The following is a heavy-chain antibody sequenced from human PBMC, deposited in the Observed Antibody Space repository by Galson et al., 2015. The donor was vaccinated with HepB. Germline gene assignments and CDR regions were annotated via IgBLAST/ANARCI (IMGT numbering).Heavy chain of an antibody. V-gene: IGHV1-2*02. CDR3: ARATSSGWVDY. J-gene: IGHJ4*02. CDR1: GYTFTGYY. CDR2: INPNSGGT. D-gene: IGHD6-19*01. Sequence: SVKVSCKASGYTFTGYYMHWVRQAPGQGLEWMGWINPNSGGTNYAQEFQGRVTMTRDTSISTAYMELSRLRSDDTAVYYCARATSSGWVDYWGQGTLVTVSS.